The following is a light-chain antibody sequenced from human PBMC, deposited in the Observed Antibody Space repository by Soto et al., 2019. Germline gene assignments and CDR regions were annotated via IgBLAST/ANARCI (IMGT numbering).Light chain of an antibody. CDR2: KAS. Sequence: DIQMTQSPSTLSASVVDRVTITCRASQSISSWLAWYQQKPGKAPKLLIYKASSLESGVPSRFSGSGSGTEFTLTISSLQPDDFATYYCQQYNSYSSTFGQATKVDIK. CDR1: QSISSW. V-gene: IGKV1-5*03. J-gene: IGKJ1*01. CDR3: QQYNSYSST.